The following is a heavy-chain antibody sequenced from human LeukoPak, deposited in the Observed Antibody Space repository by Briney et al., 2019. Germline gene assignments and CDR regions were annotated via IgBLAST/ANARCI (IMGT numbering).Heavy chain of an antibody. D-gene: IGHD4-17*01. Sequence: SETLSLTCTVSGGSISSYYWSWIRQPPGKGLEWIGYIYYSGSTNYNPSLKSRVTISVDTSKNQFSLKLSSVTAADTAVYYCARDSYGDYPANWFDPWGQGTLVTVSS. CDR3: ARDSYGDYPANWFDP. CDR2: IYYSGST. J-gene: IGHJ5*02. CDR1: GGSISSYY. V-gene: IGHV4-59*12.